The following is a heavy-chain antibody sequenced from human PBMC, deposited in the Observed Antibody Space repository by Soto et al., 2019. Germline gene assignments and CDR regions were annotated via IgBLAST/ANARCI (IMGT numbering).Heavy chain of an antibody. V-gene: IGHV3-30*18. CDR1: GFTFSSYG. D-gene: IGHD4-17*01. J-gene: IGHJ4*02. Sequence: QVQLVESGGGVVQPGRSLRLSCAASGFTFSSYGMHWVRQAPGKGLEWVAVISYDGSNKYYADSVKGRFTISRDNSKNTLYLQMSSLRAEDTAVYYCAKSQIRIFTVTAYFDYWGQGTLGTVSS. CDR3: AKSQIRIFTVTAYFDY. CDR2: ISYDGSNK.